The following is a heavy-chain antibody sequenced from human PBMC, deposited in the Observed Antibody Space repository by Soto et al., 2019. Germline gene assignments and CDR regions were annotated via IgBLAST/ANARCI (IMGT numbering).Heavy chain of an antibody. Sequence: GGSLRLSCAAPGLIFSNYAMSWVRQAPGKGLEWVSGISGSGGSPHYADSAKGRFTISRDNSKNTLFLQMNTLRAEDTAVYYCAREGNITAAFDYWGQGTLVTVSS. V-gene: IGHV3-23*01. J-gene: IGHJ4*02. CDR1: GLIFSNYA. D-gene: IGHD6-13*01. CDR3: AREGNITAAFDY. CDR2: ISGSGGSP.